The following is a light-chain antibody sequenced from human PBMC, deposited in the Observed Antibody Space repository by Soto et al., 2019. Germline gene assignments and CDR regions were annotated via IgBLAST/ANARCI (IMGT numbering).Light chain of an antibody. J-gene: IGKJ2*01. CDR3: HQSYIMPQT. CDR1: QSVSSY. V-gene: IGKV1-39*01. Sequence: DIQMTQSPSSLSASVGDRISITCRASQSVSSYLNWYQQKPGKAPRLLIYAASHLQTGVPSRFRGTGSATDFTLTIGSLQPEDFATYFCHQSYIMPQTFGQGTKVDIK. CDR2: AAS.